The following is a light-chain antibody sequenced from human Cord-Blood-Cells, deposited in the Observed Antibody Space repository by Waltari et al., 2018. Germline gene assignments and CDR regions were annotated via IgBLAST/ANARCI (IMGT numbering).Light chain of an antibody. J-gene: IGKJ4*01. CDR3: QQYGSSPT. Sequence: IVLTQSPGTLSLSPGESATLSCRASQSVRSSYLAWYQQKPGQAPRLLIYGASSRATGIPDRFSGSGSGTDFTLTISRLEPEDFAVYYCQQYGSSPTFGGGTKVEIK. CDR1: QSVRSSY. CDR2: GAS. V-gene: IGKV3-20*01.